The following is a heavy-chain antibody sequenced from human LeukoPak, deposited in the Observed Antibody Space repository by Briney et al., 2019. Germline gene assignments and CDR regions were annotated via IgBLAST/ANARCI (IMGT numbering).Heavy chain of an antibody. CDR2: IFHTGST. CDR1: GDSITSRNW. J-gene: IGHJ4*02. CDR3: ARHDGVGATPDY. V-gene: IGHV4-4*02. D-gene: IGHD1-26*01. Sequence: SETLSLTCSVSGDSITSRNWWTWVRQTPEKGLEWIGEIFHTGSTNYNPSVEGRVTISIDKSKNQFSLKLSSVTAADTAVYYCARHDGVGATPDYWGQGTLVTVSS.